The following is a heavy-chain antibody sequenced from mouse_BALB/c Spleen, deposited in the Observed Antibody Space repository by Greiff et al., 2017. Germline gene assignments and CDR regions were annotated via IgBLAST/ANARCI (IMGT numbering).Heavy chain of an antibody. CDR2: IRNKANGYTT. Sequence: EVKLMESGGGLVQPGGSLRLSCATSGFTFTDYYMSWVRQPPGKALEWLGFIRNKANGYTTEYSASVKGRFTISRDNSQSILYLQMNTLRAEDSATYYCARDKDYDYDPGAYWGQGTLVTVSA. D-gene: IGHD2-4*01. V-gene: IGHV7-3*02. J-gene: IGHJ3*01. CDR1: GFTFTDYY. CDR3: ARDKDYDYDPGAY.